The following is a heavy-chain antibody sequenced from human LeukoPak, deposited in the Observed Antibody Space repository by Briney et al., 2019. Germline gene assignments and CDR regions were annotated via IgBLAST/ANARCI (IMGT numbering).Heavy chain of an antibody. CDR1: GFTFSNYW. V-gene: IGHV3-74*01. CDR2: IYTDGSST. D-gene: IGHD3-3*01. J-gene: IGHJ6*03. CDR3: AKDGKFTIFGVVRNYYYYMDV. Sequence: PGGSLRLSCAGSGFTFSNYWMHWVRQAPGKGLVWVSRIYTDGSSTDYADSVKGRFTISRDNAKNTLYLQMNSLRAEDTAVYYCAKDGKFTIFGVVRNYYYYMDVWGKGTTVTVSS.